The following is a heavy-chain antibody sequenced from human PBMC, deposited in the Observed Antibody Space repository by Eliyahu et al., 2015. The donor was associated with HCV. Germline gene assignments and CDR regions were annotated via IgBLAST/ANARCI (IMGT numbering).Heavy chain of an antibody. Sequence: EVQVMESGGGLVQPGESXRXSCAASGFTFSSYPMSWVRXAPGKGLEWVSGISGSGNRTYYSGSVKGRFTISRDNSKNTXYLHLNSLRVEDTAVYYCAKDRSSQNSRGRLYWGQGTLVAVSP. V-gene: IGHV3-23*01. CDR3: AKDRSSQNSRGRLY. J-gene: IGHJ4*02. D-gene: IGHD6-25*01. CDR1: GFTFSSYP. CDR2: ISGSGNRT.